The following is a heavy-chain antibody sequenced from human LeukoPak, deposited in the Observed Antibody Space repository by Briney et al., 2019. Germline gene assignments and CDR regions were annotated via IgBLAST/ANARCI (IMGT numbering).Heavy chain of an antibody. CDR3: ASLYYYDSSGYGYGMDV. J-gene: IGHJ6*02. CDR1: GFTFSDYY. Sequence: GGSLRLSCAASGFTFSDYYVSWIRQAPGKGLEWVSYISSSGSTIYYADSVKGRFTISRDNAKNSLYLQMNSLRAEDTAVYYCASLYYYDSSGYGYGMDVWGQGTTVTVSS. D-gene: IGHD3-22*01. V-gene: IGHV3-11*04. CDR2: ISSSGSTI.